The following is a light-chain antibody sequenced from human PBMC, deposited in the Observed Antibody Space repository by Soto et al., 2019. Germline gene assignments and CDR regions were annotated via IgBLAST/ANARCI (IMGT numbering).Light chain of an antibody. CDR1: SSDIGAYNY. CDR3: SSYSSTSTLYV. V-gene: IGLV2-14*01. CDR2: EVT. Sequence: QSALTQPASVSGSPGQSITISCIGTSSDIGAYNYVSWYQQHPGKVPKLMIYEVTNRPSGLSNRFSGSKSGNTASLTISGLQAEDEAEYFCSSYSSTSTLYVFGTGTKVPVL. J-gene: IGLJ1*01.